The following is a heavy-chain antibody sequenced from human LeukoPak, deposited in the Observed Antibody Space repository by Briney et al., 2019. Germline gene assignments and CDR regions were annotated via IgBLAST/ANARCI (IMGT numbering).Heavy chain of an antibody. Sequence: SETLSLTCSVSGGSVGTYYWTWIRQPPGKGLEWIGYIYYTGSTNYNPSLKSRATMSVDTSKNQVSLKMTSVTVADTAVYYCARPSIPSAAASALDIWGQGTMVTVS. CDR2: IYYTGST. CDR1: GGSVGTYY. CDR3: ARPSIPSAAASALDI. D-gene: IGHD2-2*01. J-gene: IGHJ3*02. V-gene: IGHV4-59*08.